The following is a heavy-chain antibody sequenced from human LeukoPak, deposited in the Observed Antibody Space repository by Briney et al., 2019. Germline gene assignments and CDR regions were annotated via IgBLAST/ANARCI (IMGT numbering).Heavy chain of an antibody. J-gene: IGHJ6*02. V-gene: IGHV4-34*01. CDR3: AREKYSSSWAHYGMDV. Sequence: NPSETLSLTCAVYGGSFSGYYWSWIRQPPGKGLEWIGEINHSGSTNYNPSLKSRVTISVDTSKNQFSLKLSSVTAADTAVYYCAREKYSSSWAHYGMDVWGQGTTVTVSS. CDR1: GGSFSGYY. D-gene: IGHD6-13*01. CDR2: INHSGST.